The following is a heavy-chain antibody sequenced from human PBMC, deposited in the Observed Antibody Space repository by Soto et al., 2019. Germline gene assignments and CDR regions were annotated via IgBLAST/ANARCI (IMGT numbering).Heavy chain of an antibody. CDR2: IYYSGST. D-gene: IGHD3-22*01. Sequence: PSETLSLTCTVSGGSISSSSYYWGWIRQPPGKGLEWIGSIYYSGSTYYNPSLKSRVTISVDTSKNQFSLKLSSVTAADTAVYYCMLGSGWKDFDYWGQGTLVPVS. J-gene: IGHJ4*02. CDR3: MLGSGWKDFDY. V-gene: IGHV4-39*01. CDR1: GGSISSSSYY.